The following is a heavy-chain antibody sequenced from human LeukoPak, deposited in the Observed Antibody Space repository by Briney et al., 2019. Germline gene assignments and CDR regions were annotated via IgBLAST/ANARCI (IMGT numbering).Heavy chain of an antibody. V-gene: IGHV4-4*02. CDR1: GASISSGPW. CDR2: IFHSGST. Sequence: QPSGTLSLTCAVSGASISSGPWWSWVRQPPGKRLEWIGEIFHSGSTNYNPSLKSRVTISVDKSKNQFSLKLTSVTAADTAVYYCASPSGASTWWGQGALVTVSS. D-gene: IGHD2-15*01. J-gene: IGHJ4*02. CDR3: ASPSGASTW.